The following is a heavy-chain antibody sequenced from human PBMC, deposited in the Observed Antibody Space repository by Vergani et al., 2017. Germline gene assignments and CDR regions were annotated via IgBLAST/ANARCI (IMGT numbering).Heavy chain of an antibody. V-gene: IGHV3-21*01. Sequence: EVQMVESGGGLVKPGGSLRLSCVASGFTFSHYSMNWVRQAPGKGLEWVSSISGNNDDVYYADSVKGRFTISRDNAKNSLYLDMSSLRAEDTAVYYCVRDLFYYDSSGYYSGFFDYWGQGTLVTVSS. CDR2: ISGNNDDV. D-gene: IGHD3-22*01. J-gene: IGHJ4*02. CDR1: GFTFSHYS. CDR3: VRDLFYYDSSGYYSGFFDY.